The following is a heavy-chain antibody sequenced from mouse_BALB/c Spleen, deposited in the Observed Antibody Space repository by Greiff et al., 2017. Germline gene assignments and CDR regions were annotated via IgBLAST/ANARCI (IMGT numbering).Heavy chain of an antibody. J-gene: IGHJ4*01. D-gene: IGHD2-4*01. Sequence: EVKLVESGGGLVKPGGSLKLSCAASGFAFSSYDMSWVRQTPEKRLEWVAYISSGGGSTYYPDTVKGRFTISRDNAKNTLYLQMSSLKSEDTAMYYCARLYYDYDNAMDYWGQGTSVTVSS. V-gene: IGHV5-12-1*01. CDR3: ARLYYDYDNAMDY. CDR2: ISSGGGST. CDR1: GFAFSSYD.